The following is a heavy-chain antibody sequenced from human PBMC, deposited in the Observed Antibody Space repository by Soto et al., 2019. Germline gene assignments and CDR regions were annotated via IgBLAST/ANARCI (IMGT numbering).Heavy chain of an antibody. V-gene: IGHV3-23*01. D-gene: IGHD4-17*01. CDR2: ISGSGGST. Sequence: EVQLLESGGGLVQPGGSLRLSCAASGFTFSSYAMSWVRQAPGKGLEWVSAISGSGGSTYYADSVKGRFTISRDNSKNTLYLQMNSLRAEDTAVYYCAKGGYGERWYYYYYGMDVWGQGTTVTVSS. CDR1: GFTFSSYA. CDR3: AKGGYGERWYYYYYGMDV. J-gene: IGHJ6*02.